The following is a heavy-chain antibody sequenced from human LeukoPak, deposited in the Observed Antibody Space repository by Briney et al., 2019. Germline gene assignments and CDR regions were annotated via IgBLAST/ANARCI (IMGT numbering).Heavy chain of an antibody. CDR3: TTYYSSDPYKFDY. D-gene: IGHD3-22*01. V-gene: IGHV4-30-2*01. CDR2: IYHSGST. J-gene: IGHJ4*02. Sequence: SETLSLTCAVSGGSISSGGYSWSWIRQPPGKGLEWIGYIYHSGSTYYNPSLKSRVTISVDRSKNQFSLKLSPVTAADTAVYYCTTYYSSDPYKFDYWGQGTLVTVSS. CDR1: GGSISSGGYS.